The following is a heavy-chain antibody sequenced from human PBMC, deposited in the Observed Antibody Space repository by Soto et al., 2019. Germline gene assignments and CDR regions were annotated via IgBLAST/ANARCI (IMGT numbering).Heavy chain of an antibody. J-gene: IGHJ6*03. D-gene: IGHD4-17*01. Sequence: SETLSLTCTVSGGSISSYYWSWIRQPPGKGLEWIGYIYYSGSTNYNPSLKSRVTISVDTSKNQFSLKLSSVTAADTAVYYCARVYGDYSSYYYDMDVWGKGTTVTVSS. CDR3: ARVYGDYSSYYYDMDV. CDR2: IYYSGST. V-gene: IGHV4-59*01. CDR1: GGSISSYY.